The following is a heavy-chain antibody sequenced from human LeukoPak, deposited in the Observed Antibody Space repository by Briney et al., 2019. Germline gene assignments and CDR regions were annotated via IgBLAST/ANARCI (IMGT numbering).Heavy chain of an antibody. D-gene: IGHD1-14*01. V-gene: IGHV4-59*11. J-gene: IGHJ4*02. Sequence: SETLSLTCAVSGASMNTHYWSWIRQPPGKGLEWIGYMLDTVTTKDNPSLKSRFTLSADTSKNQFSLRLTSVTAADTAVYYCATIKRGTIFGYFDFWGQGIPVTVPS. CDR1: GASMNTHY. CDR2: MLDTVTT. CDR3: ATIKRGTIFGYFDF.